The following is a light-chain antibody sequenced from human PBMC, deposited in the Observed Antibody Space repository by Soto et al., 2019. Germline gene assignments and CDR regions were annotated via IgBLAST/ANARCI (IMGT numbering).Light chain of an antibody. V-gene: IGKV3-11*01. CDR1: QSVGSY. J-gene: IGKJ1*01. CDR2: DAS. Sequence: EIVLTQSPATLSLSPGERATLSCRASQSVGSYLAWYQQKLGQAPRLLIYDASNRATGIPARFSGRRSGTDFTLTIISLETEDFAVYYCQRRNYWPRLFGHGTRVEI. CDR3: QRRNYWPRL.